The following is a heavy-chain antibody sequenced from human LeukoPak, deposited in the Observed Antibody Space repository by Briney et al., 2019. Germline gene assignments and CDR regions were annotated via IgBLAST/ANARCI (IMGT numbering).Heavy chain of an antibody. V-gene: IGHV4-59*01. CDR1: GGXINHYY. Sequence: SETLSLTCTVSGGXINHYYWTWIRQPPGKGLECIGYVYYTGNTYYNPSLRSRVTISVDTSKNQFSLKLNSVTAADTAVYYCARDSSTVTTRHFDYWGQGTLVTVSS. CDR3: ARDSSTVTTRHFDY. D-gene: IGHD4-17*01. CDR2: VYYTGNT. J-gene: IGHJ4*02.